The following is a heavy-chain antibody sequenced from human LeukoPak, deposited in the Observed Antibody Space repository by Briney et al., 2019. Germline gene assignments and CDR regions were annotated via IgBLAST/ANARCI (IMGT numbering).Heavy chain of an antibody. Sequence: GGSLRLSCAASGFTFSSYSMNWVRQAPGKGLEWVSSISSSSSYIYYADSVKGRFTISRDNAKNSLYLQMNSLRVEDTAVYYCAREWQGGIAAAGTRIEGDYWGQGTLVAVSS. CDR2: ISSSSSYI. CDR3: AREWQGGIAAAGTRIEGDY. D-gene: IGHD6-13*01. V-gene: IGHV3-21*01. J-gene: IGHJ4*02. CDR1: GFTFSSYS.